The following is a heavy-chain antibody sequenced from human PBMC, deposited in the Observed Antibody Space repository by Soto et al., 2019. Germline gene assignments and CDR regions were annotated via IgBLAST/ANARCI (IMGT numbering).Heavy chain of an antibody. CDR1: GFSLSTSGVG. V-gene: IGHV2-5*02. Sequence: QITLKESGPTLVKPTQTLTLTCTFSGFSLSTSGVGVGWIRQPPGKALEWLALIYWDDDKRYSPSLKSRLTIPNDTSKNPVVLTMTNMDPVDTATYYCAHIVGAPNWFDPWGQGTLVTVSS. D-gene: IGHD1-26*01. CDR3: AHIVGAPNWFDP. CDR2: IYWDDDK. J-gene: IGHJ5*02.